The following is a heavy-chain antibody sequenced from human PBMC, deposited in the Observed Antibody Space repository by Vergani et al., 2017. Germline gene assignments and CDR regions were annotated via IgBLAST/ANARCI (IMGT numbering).Heavy chain of an antibody. V-gene: IGHV4-61*02. CDR3: ARGSRAEGGSGPDK. D-gene: IGHD6-13*01. CDR2: IFSSGTT. CDR1: GGSVRTSIGYY. Sequence: VQLQESGPRLVRPSQTLSLTCTVSGGSVRTSIGYYWTWIRQPAGKTLEWIGEIFSSGTTNYNPSFKNRVTMSVDTSKNQFSLKLNSVTAADTAVYYCARGSRAEGGSGPDKWGQGTLVTVSS. J-gene: IGHJ4*02.